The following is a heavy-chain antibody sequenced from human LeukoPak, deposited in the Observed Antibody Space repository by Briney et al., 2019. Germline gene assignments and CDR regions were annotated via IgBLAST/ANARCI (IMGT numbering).Heavy chain of an antibody. CDR3: ARIMVRGVIRKVYWFDP. J-gene: IGHJ5*02. CDR1: GGSISSGAFY. D-gene: IGHD3-10*01. V-gene: IGHV4-31*03. CDR2: ISYSGTT. Sequence: SQTLSLTCTVSGGSISSGAFYWSWLRQHPGKGLEWIGYISYSGTTYYNPSLKSRLSISVDTSRHQFSLNLRSVTAADTAVYYCARIMVRGVIRKVYWFDPWGQGTLVTVSS.